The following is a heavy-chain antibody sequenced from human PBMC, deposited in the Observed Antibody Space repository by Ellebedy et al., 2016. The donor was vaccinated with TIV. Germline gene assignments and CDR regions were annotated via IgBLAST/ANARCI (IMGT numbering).Heavy chain of an antibody. Sequence: GESLKVSXKASGYTFTSYYMHWVRQAPGQGLEWMGIINPSGGSTTYAQKFQGRVTMTSDTSTSTVYMELSSLRSEDTAVYYCARGGAIPARQVSWYFDLWGRGTLVTVSS. D-gene: IGHD6-6*01. V-gene: IGHV1-46*01. CDR3: ARGGAIPARQVSWYFDL. CDR1: GYTFTSYY. J-gene: IGHJ2*01. CDR2: INPSGGST.